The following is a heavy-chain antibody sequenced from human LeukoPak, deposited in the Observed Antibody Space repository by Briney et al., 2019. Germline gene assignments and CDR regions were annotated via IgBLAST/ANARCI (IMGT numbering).Heavy chain of an antibody. CDR3: ARGVQYYYDSSGFDY. D-gene: IGHD3-22*01. CDR2: IYYSGST. J-gene: IGHJ4*02. V-gene: IGHV4-39*01. Sequence: SETLSLTCTVSGGSISSSSYYWGWIRQPPGKGLEWIGSIYYSGSTYYNPSLKSRVTISVDTSKNQFSLKLSSVTAADTAVYYCARGVQYYYDSSGFDYWGRGTLVTVSS. CDR1: GGSISSSSYY.